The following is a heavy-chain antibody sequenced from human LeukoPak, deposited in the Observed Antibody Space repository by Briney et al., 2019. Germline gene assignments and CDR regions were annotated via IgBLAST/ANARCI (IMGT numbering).Heavy chain of an antibody. Sequence: HAGGSLRLSCAASGFTFSSYEMNWVRQAPGKGLEWVSYISSSGSTIYYADSVKGRFTISRDNAKNSLYLQMNSLRAEDTAVYYCARVVVYFDYWGQGTLVAVSS. J-gene: IGHJ4*02. V-gene: IGHV3-48*03. CDR1: GFTFSSYE. CDR3: ARVVVYFDY. D-gene: IGHD6-6*01. CDR2: ISSSGSTI.